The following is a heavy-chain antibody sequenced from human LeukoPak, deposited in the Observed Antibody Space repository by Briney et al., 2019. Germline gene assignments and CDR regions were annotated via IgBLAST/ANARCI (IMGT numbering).Heavy chain of an antibody. V-gene: IGHV3-33*06. J-gene: IGHJ6*02. CDR3: AKDRELVPRYYYYGMDV. D-gene: IGHD6-13*01. Sequence: PGGSLRLSCAASGFTFSYYGMHWVRQAPGEGLEWVAVIWSDGGNKYYADSVRGRFTISRDNSKNTLYLQMNSLRAEDTAVYYCAKDRELVPRYYYYGMDVWGQGTTVTVSS. CDR2: IWSDGGNK. CDR1: GFTFSYYG.